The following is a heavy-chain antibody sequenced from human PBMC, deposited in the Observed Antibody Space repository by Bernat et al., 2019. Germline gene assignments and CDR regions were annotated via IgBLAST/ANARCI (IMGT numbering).Heavy chain of an antibody. J-gene: IGHJ6*02. CDR1: GYTFTSYG. CDR3: ARHGSGGSCYSGDYYYGMDV. D-gene: IGHD2-15*01. CDR2: ISAYNGNT. Sequence: QVQLVQSGAEVKKPGASVKVSCKASGYTFTSYGISWVRQAPGQGLEWMGWISAYNGNTNYAQKLQGRVTMTTDTSTSTAYMELRSLRSDDTAVYYCARHGSGGSCYSGDYYYGMDVWGQGTTVTVSS. V-gene: IGHV1-18*01.